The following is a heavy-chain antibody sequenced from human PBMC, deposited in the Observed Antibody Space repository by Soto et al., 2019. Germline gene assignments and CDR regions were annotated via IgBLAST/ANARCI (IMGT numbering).Heavy chain of an antibody. V-gene: IGHV3-30-3*01. CDR2: ISYDGSNK. CDR3: ARSDDFWSGYFDY. D-gene: IGHD3-3*01. CDR1: GFTFSSYA. Sequence: QVQLVESGGGVVQPGRSLRLSCAASGFTFSSYAMHWVRQAPGKGLEWVAVISYDGSNKYYADSVKGRFTISRDNSKNTLYLQMNRLRAEDTAVYYCARSDDFWSGYFDYWGQGTLVTVSS. J-gene: IGHJ4*02.